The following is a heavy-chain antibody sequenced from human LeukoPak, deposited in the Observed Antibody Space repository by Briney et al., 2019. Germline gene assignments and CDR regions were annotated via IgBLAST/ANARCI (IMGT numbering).Heavy chain of an antibody. J-gene: IGHJ3*02. CDR1: GGSITNSGHF. CDR3: ASDEITGGFGAFDI. V-gene: IGHV4-61*02. CDR2: IHAIEGT. D-gene: IGHD1-20*01. Sequence: PSETLSLTCTVSGGSITNSGHFWTWFRQPAGKSLEWLGRIHAIEGTRYNPSLKSRVTISLDTSKSQISLNLTSVSAADTDIYYCASDEITGGFGAFDIWGQGTMVTVSS.